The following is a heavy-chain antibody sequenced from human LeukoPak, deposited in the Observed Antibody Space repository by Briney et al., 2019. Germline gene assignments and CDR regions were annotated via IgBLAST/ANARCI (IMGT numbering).Heavy chain of an antibody. CDR2: IIPIFGTA. J-gene: IGHJ4*02. Sequence: SVKVSCKASGGTFSSYAISWVRQAPGQGLEWMGGIIPIFGTAHYAQKFQGRVTITADESTSTGYKELSSLRSEDPAVYYCARGGAYISAAENWGQGTLVTVSS. CDR1: GGTFSSYA. D-gene: IGHD6-13*01. V-gene: IGHV1-69*13. CDR3: ARGGAYISAAEN.